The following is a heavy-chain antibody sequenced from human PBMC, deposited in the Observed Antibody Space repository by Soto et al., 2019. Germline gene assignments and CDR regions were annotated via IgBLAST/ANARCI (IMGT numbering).Heavy chain of an antibody. V-gene: IGHV1-2*04. CDR3: ERDGSIAAALNAFDI. D-gene: IGHD6-13*01. Sequence: GASVKVSCKASGYTFTGYYMHWVRQAPGQGLEWMGWINPNSGGTNYAQKFQGWVTMTRDTSISTAYMELSRLRSDDTAVYYCERDGSIAAALNAFDIWGQGTMVTVS. CDR1: GYTFTGYY. J-gene: IGHJ3*02. CDR2: INPNSGGT.